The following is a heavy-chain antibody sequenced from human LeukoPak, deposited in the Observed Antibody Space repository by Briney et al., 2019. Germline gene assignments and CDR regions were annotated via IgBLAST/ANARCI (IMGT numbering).Heavy chain of an antibody. Sequence: GGSLRLSCAASGFTFSSYSMNWVRQAPGKGLEWVSSISNSSSYIYYADSVKGRFTISRGNAKNSLYLQMNSLRAEDTGVYYCARRVAVADNYFDYWGQGTLVTVSS. J-gene: IGHJ4*02. D-gene: IGHD6-19*01. V-gene: IGHV3-21*01. CDR1: GFTFSSYS. CDR2: ISNSSSYI. CDR3: ARRVAVADNYFDY.